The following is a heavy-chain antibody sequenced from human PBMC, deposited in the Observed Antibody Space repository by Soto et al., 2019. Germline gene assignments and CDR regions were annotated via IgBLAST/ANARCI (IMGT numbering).Heavy chain of an antibody. CDR1: GGTFSSYA. D-gene: IGHD3-22*01. CDR2: IIPIFGTA. Sequence: QVQLVQSGAEVKKPGSSVKVSCKASGGTFSSYAISWVRQAPGQGLEWMGGIIPIFGTANYAQKFQGRVTITADESTSTAYMELRSLRSEDTAVYYCARQLYYYDSSGYYRAHDYWGQGTLVTVSS. V-gene: IGHV1-69*01. CDR3: ARQLYYYDSSGYYRAHDY. J-gene: IGHJ4*02.